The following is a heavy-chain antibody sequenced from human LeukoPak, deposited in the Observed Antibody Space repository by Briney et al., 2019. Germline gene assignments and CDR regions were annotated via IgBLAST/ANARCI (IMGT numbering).Heavy chain of an antibody. D-gene: IGHD6-19*01. CDR1: GGSISGYY. CDR3: AGVAVAGGY. V-gene: IGHV4-59*01. J-gene: IGHJ4*02. Sequence: PSETLSLTCTVSGGSISGYYWTWIRQPPGKGLEWIGYIYYSGSSNYNPSLKSRVTISVDTSKNQFSLKLSSVTAADTAVYYCAGVAVAGGYWGQGTLVTVSS. CDR2: IYYSGSS.